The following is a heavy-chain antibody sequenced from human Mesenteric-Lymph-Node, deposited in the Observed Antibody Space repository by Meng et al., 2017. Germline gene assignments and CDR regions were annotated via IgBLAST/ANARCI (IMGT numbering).Heavy chain of an antibody. CDR1: GYTFISYG. Sequence: ASVKVSCKASGYTFISYGINWVRQAPGQGLEWMGWISAYNDNTFYSQKLQDRLMLTTETSTSTAYMELRNLKSDDTAVYYCARDMVPGAYIRLDRWGQGTLVTVSS. D-gene: IGHD3-10*01. J-gene: IGHJ1*01. CDR2: ISAYNDNT. CDR3: ARDMVPGAYIRLDR. V-gene: IGHV1-18*01.